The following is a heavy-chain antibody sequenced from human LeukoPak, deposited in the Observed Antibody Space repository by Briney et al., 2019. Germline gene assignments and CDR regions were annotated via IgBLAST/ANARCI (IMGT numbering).Heavy chain of an antibody. V-gene: IGHV3-23*01. CDR2: ISGSGGST. CDR3: AKGDDYGGNFDY. J-gene: IGHJ4*02. D-gene: IGHD4-23*01. Sequence: GGSLRLSCAPSGFTFSSYAMSWVRQAPGKGLEWVSVISGSGGSTYYADSVKGRFTISRDNSKNTLYLQMNSLRAEDTAVYYCAKGDDYGGNFDYWGQGTLVTVSS. CDR1: GFTFSSYA.